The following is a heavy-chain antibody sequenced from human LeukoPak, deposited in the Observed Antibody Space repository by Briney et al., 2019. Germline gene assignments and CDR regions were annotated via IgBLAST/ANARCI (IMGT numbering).Heavy chain of an antibody. V-gene: IGHV3-23*01. CDR3: AKGGKWDVTPFDY. J-gene: IGHJ4*02. Sequence: GGSLRLSCAASGFTFSNYNMNWVRQAPGKGLEWVSVISDSGGSTYYADSVKGRFTISRDNSKNTLSLQMNSLRADDTAVYYCAKGGKWDVTPFDYWGQGTLVTVSS. CDR2: ISDSGGST. CDR1: GFTFSNYN. D-gene: IGHD1-26*01.